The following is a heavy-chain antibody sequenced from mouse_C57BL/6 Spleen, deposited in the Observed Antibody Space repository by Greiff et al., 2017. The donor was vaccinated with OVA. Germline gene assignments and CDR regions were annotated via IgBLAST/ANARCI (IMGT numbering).Heavy chain of an antibody. J-gene: IGHJ4*01. CDR3: TRPYYYGSSYYAMDY. CDR1: GYTFTSYW. Sequence: VQLQQSGTVLARPGASVKMSCKTSGYTFTSYWMHWVKQRPGQGLEWIGAIYPGNSDTSYNQKFKGKAKLTAVTSASTAYMELSSLTNEDSAVYYWTRPYYYGSSYYAMDYWGQGTSVTVSS. V-gene: IGHV1-5*01. CDR2: IYPGNSDT. D-gene: IGHD1-1*01.